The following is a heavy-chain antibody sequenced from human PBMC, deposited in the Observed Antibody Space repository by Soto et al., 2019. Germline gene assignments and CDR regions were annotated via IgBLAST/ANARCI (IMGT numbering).Heavy chain of an antibody. V-gene: IGHV4-61*01. CDR1: GASVSSASFY. Sequence: QVQLQESGPGLVKPSETLSLTCTVSGASVSSASFYWSWMRQPPGKGLEWIGHIYYDGSTNYSPSLKSRVTISLDTSKNQVSLNLNSVTAADTAVYYCARAMAYEWLRINRTYYFDSWGQGTLVTVSS. J-gene: IGHJ4*02. D-gene: IGHD5-12*01. CDR2: IYYDGST. CDR3: ARAMAYEWLRINRTYYFDS.